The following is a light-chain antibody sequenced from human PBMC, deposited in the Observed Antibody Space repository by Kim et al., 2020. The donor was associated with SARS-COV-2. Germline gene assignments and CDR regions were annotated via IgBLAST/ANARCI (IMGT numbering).Light chain of an antibody. CDR3: TAWDDSLDGWG. Sequence: QSVLTQPPSASGTPGQRVTISCSGSRSNIGSNSVNWYQQLPGTAPKVLIYSNDQRPSGVPDRFSGSKSGTSGSLAISGLQSEDEADYYCTAWDDSLDGWGFGGGTKVTVL. V-gene: IGLV1-44*01. CDR2: SND. CDR1: RSNIGSNS. J-gene: IGLJ3*02.